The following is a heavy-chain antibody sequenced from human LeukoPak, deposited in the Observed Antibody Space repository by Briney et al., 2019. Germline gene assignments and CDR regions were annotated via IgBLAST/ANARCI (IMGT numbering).Heavy chain of an antibody. V-gene: IGHV1-2*02. CDR3: AREAGSSTGNWFDP. D-gene: IGHD6-13*01. CDR2: INPNSGGT. CDR1: GYTFTGYY. Sequence: ASVKVSCKASGYTFTGYYMHWVRQAPGQGLEWMGWINPNSGGTNYAQKFQGRVTMTRDTSISTAYMELSRLRSDDTAVYYCAREAGSSTGNWFDPWGQGTLVTVSS. J-gene: IGHJ5*02.